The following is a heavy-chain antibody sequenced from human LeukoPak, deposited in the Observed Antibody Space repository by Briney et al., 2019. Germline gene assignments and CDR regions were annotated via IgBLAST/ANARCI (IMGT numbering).Heavy chain of an antibody. CDR3: ARRPIAAAGGVSSDPPH. J-gene: IGHJ4*02. CDR2: IYYSGST. CDR1: GESISGFY. D-gene: IGHD6-13*01. Sequence: PSETLSLTCTVSGESISGFYWTWIRQPPGKGLEWIGYIYYSGSTNYNPSLKSRVTISVDTSKNQFSLKLSSVTAADTAVYYCARRPIAAAGGVSSDPPHWGQGTLVTVSS. V-gene: IGHV4-59*08.